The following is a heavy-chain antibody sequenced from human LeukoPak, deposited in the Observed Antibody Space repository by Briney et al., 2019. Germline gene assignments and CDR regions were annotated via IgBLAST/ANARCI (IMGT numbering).Heavy chain of an antibody. CDR3: TTVDTAMVYYYYYYYMDV. D-gene: IGHD5-18*01. CDR2: IKSKTDGGTT. Sequence: GGSLRLSCAAPGFTFSNAWMSWVRQAPGKGLEWVGRIKSKTDGGTTDYAAPVKGRFTISRDDSKNTLYLQMNSLKTEDTAVYYCTTVDTAMVYYYYYYYMDVWGKGTTVTVSS. J-gene: IGHJ6*03. V-gene: IGHV3-15*01. CDR1: GFTFSNAW.